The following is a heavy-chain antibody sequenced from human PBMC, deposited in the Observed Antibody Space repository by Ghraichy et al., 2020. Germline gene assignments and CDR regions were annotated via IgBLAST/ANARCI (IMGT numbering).Heavy chain of an antibody. D-gene: IGHD5-24*01. CDR3: ARDKEMATIN. Sequence: LSLTCAVSGGSISSGGYSWSWIRQPPGKGLEWIGYIYHSGSTYYNPSLKSRVTISVDRSKNQFSLKLSSVTAADTAVYYCARDKEMATINWGQGTLVTVSS. CDR2: IYHSGST. CDR1: GGSISSGGYS. J-gene: IGHJ4*02. V-gene: IGHV4-30-2*01.